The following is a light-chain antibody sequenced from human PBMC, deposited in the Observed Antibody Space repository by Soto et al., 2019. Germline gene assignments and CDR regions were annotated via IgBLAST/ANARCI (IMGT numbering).Light chain of an antibody. CDR2: SAS. CDR1: QSISSN. Sequence: EIVMTQSPATLSVSPGERATLSCRASQSISSNLAWYQQKPGQAPRLLIYSASTRATGIPARFSGSGSGTEFTLTISSLQPEDFAVYHCQQYNDWPPLTFGGGTKVEIK. V-gene: IGKV3-15*01. J-gene: IGKJ4*01. CDR3: QQYNDWPPLT.